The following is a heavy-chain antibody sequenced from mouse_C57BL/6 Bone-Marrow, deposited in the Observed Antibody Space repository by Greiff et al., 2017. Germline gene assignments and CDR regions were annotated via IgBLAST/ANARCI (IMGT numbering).Heavy chain of an antibody. CDR1: GTTFPSTW. D-gene: IGHD4-1*01. CDR2: IDLGNSDT. V-gene: IGHV1-5*01. CDR3: TKANWDNY. Sequence: VQLQQSGTVLARPGASVKMSCKTSGTTFPSTWRPWVKRRPGQGLEWKGAIDLGNSDTSYNQKFKGKAKLTAVTSASTAYMELSSLTNEDSAVYYCTKANWDNYWGQGTTLTVSS. J-gene: IGHJ2*01.